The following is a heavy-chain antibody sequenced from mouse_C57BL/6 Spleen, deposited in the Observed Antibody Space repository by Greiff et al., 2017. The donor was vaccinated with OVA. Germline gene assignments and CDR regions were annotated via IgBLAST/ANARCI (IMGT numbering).Heavy chain of an antibody. CDR2: IYPSDSET. D-gene: IGHD1-1*01. Sequence: QVQLQQPGAELVRPGSSVKLSCKASGYTFTSYWMDWVKQRPGQGLEWIGNIYPSDSETHYNQKFKDKATLTVDKSSSTAYMQLSSQTSEDSAVYYWASEGATTVVATPFDYWGQGTTLTVSS. J-gene: IGHJ2*01. V-gene: IGHV1-61*01. CDR1: GYTFTSYW. CDR3: ASEGATTVVATPFDY.